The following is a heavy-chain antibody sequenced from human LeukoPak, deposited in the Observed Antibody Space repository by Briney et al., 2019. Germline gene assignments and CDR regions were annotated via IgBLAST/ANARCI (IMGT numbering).Heavy chain of an antibody. CDR3: ARGGAYYYDSSGYYFDY. Sequence: GESLKISCKGSGYSFTSYWIGWVRQMPGKGLEWMGIIYPGDSDTRYSPSFQGQVTTSADKSISTAYLQWSSLKASDTAMYYCARGGAYYYDSSGYYFDYWGQGTLVTVSS. V-gene: IGHV5-51*01. J-gene: IGHJ4*02. CDR1: GYSFTSYW. CDR2: IYPGDSDT. D-gene: IGHD3-22*01.